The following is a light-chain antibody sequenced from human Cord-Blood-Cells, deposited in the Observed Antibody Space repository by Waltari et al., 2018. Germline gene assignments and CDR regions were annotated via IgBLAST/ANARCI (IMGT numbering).Light chain of an antibody. CDR3: QQYYSYPYT. CDR2: ASS. CDR1: QGISSY. J-gene: IGKJ2*01. V-gene: IGKV1-8*01. Sequence: AIRITQSPSSLSASPGERVTITCRASQGISSYLAWYQQKPGKAPKLLIYASSTLQSGVPSRFSGSGSGTDFTLTISCLQSEDFATYYCQQYYSYPYTFGQGTKLEIK.